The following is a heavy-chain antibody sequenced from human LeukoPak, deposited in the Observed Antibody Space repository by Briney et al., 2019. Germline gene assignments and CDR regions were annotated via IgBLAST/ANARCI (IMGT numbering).Heavy chain of an antibody. CDR3: AKDMGSSKGSAFDI. V-gene: IGHV3-9*01. D-gene: IGHD6-13*01. CDR1: GFTFDDYA. Sequence: TGGSLRLSCAASGFTFDDYAMHRVRHAPGKGLEWVSGISWNSGSIGYADSVKGRFTISRDNAKTSLYLQMNSLRAEDTALYYCAKDMGSSKGSAFDIWGQGTMVTVSS. CDR2: ISWNSGSI. J-gene: IGHJ3*02.